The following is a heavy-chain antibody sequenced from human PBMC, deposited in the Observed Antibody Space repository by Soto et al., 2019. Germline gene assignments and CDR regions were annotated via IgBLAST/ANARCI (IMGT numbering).Heavy chain of an antibody. CDR2: IYYSGST. D-gene: IGHD6-13*01. CDR1: GGSISTYY. Sequence: PSETLSLTCTVSGGSISTYYWTWIRQFPGEGLEWIGYIYYSGSTKYNLSLKSRVTISLDTSKNQFSLKLNSVTAADTAVYFCARVGMAAAGTTFDYWGQGALVTVSS. V-gene: IGHV4-59*01. CDR3: ARVGMAAAGTTFDY. J-gene: IGHJ4*02.